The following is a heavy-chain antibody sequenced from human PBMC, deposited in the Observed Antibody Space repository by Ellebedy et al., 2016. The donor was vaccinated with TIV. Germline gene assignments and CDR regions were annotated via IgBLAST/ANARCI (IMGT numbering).Heavy chain of an antibody. V-gene: IGHV1-8*01. CDR2: MKPGSGNT. Sequence: AALVKVSCKASGYTFTDYDINWVRQATGQGLEYLGWMKPGSGNTGYAQKFEGRVTMTRNTSTSTAYMELSSLRSDDTAVYYCVVGLFHPWGQGTLVSVSS. CDR1: GYTFTDYD. CDR3: VVGLFHP. D-gene: IGHD3/OR15-3a*01. J-gene: IGHJ5*02.